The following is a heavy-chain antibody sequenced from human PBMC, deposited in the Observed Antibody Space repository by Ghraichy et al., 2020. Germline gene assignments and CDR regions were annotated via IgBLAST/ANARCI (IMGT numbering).Heavy chain of an antibody. Sequence: GESLNISCAASGFTFSNSWMHWVRQAPGKGLVWVSYINSDESTTTYADSVKGQFTISRDNAKNTVYLQMNSLRVEDTAVYYCARDVSYSGYDWGQGTLVTVSS. CDR3: ARDVSYSGYD. CDR1: GFTFSNSW. D-gene: IGHD5-12*01. V-gene: IGHV3-74*01. J-gene: IGHJ4*02. CDR2: INSDESTT.